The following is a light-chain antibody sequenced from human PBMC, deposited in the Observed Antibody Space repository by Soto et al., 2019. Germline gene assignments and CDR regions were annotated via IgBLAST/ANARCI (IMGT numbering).Light chain of an antibody. Sequence: EIVMTQSPATLSVSPGERATLSCRASQSVSSNLAWYQQKPGQAPRFLIYGASTRATGIPARFSGSGSGTDFTLTISSLQSEDFAVYYCQQDNNWPTFGQGTKVEIK. V-gene: IGKV3-15*01. CDR3: QQDNNWPT. CDR1: QSVSSN. CDR2: GAS. J-gene: IGKJ1*01.